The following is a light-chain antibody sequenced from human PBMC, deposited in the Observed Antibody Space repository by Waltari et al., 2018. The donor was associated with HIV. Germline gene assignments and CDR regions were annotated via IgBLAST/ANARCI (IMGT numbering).Light chain of an antibody. CDR1: QSVLYSPHEHNY. CDR3: QQYYSTPQT. CDR2: WAS. V-gene: IGKV4-1*01. J-gene: IGKJ1*01. Sequence: DIAMTQSSDSLAVSLGERATINCKSRQSVLYSPHEHNYLAWYQQKSGQPPKLLIYWASTRQSGVPDRFSGSGSGTDFTLTISSLQAEDVAVYYCQQYYSTPQTFGQGTRVEIK.